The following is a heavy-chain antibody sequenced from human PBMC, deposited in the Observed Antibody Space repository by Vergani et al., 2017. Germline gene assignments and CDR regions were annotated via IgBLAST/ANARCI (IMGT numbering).Heavy chain of an antibody. CDR3: AREGVSGSYSAGIDY. Sequence: QVPLPASGPGLVKPSETLSLPCAVSGYSIRSGYYWGWIRQPPGKGLEWIGSIYHSGSTYYNPSLKSRVTISVDTSKNQFSLKLSSVTAADTAVYYCAREGVSGSYSAGIDYWGQGTLVTVSS. J-gene: IGHJ4*02. CDR2: IYHSGST. V-gene: IGHV4-38-2*02. CDR1: GYSIRSGYY. D-gene: IGHD1-26*01.